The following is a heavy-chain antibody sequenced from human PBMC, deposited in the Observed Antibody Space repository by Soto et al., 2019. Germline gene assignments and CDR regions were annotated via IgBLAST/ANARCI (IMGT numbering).Heavy chain of an antibody. CDR2: IYYSGST. V-gene: IGHV4-31*03. CDR1: GVSISSGGYS. D-gene: IGHD5-18*01. Sequence: QVQLQESGPGLVKPSQTLSLTCTVAGVSISSGGYSWSWIRQHPGKGLEWIGYIYYSGSTNYNPSLPSRVTIPVDTSKNQFSLKLSSVTAAYTDVYYGASDSYGSLGLDYWGQGTLVTVSS. J-gene: IGHJ4*02. CDR3: ASDSYGSLGLDY.